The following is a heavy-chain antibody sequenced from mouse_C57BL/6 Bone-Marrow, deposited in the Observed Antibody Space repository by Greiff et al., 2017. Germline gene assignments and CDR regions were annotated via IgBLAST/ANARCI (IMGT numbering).Heavy chain of an antibody. CDR3: ARIGSYREHYAMDY. J-gene: IGHJ4*01. CDR2: IDPGGGNT. D-gene: IGHD2-14*01. CDR1: GYTFTNYW. V-gene: IGHV1-63*01. Sequence: VKLVESGAELVRPGTSVKMSCKASGYTFTNYWIGWAKQRPGHGLEWIGDIDPGGGNTNYNEKFKGKATLTADKSSSTAYMQFSSLTSEDSAIYYCARIGSYREHYAMDYWGQGTSVTVSS.